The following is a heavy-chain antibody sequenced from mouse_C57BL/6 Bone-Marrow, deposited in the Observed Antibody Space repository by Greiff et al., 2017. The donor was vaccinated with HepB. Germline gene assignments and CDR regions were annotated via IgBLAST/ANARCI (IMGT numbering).Heavy chain of an antibody. J-gene: IGHJ4*01. CDR2: IWSGGSN. CDR3: ARTFITTVVEPYYYAIDD. D-gene: IGHD1-1*01. CDR1: GSSLTSYG. Sequence: QVQLQQSGPGLVQPSQCLSITCTVSGSSLTSYGVHWVRQSPGKGLEWLGCIWSGGSNDYNAAYISRLSISKAKSKSQFFFKMNTLQADDTAIYSYARTFITTVVEPYYYAIDDWGQGTSVTVSS. V-gene: IGHV2-2*01.